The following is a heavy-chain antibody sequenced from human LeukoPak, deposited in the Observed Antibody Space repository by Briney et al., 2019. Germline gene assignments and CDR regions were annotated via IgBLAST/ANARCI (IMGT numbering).Heavy chain of an antibody. CDR1: GYSISSGYY. J-gene: IGHJ5*02. V-gene: IGHV4-38-2*02. Sequence: SETLSLTCTVSGYSISSGYYWGWIRQPPGKGLEWIGSIYHSGSTYYNPSLKSRVTISVDTSKNQFSLKLSSVTAADTAVYYCARGSGYYFNWFDPWGQGTLVTVSS. D-gene: IGHD3-22*01. CDR2: IYHSGST. CDR3: ARGSGYYFNWFDP.